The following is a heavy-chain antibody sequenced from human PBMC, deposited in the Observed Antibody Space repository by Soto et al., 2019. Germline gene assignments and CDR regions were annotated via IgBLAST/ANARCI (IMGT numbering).Heavy chain of an antibody. CDR3: ASPPRITMIWSMTWAFDI. CDR1: GGTFSSYA. D-gene: IGHD3-22*01. Sequence: SVKVSCKASGGTFSSYAISWVRQAPGQGLEWMGGIIPIFGTANYAQKFQGRVTITADESTSTAYMELSSLRSEDTAVYYCASPPRITMIWSMTWAFDIWGQGTMVTVSS. CDR2: IIPIFGTA. J-gene: IGHJ3*02. V-gene: IGHV1-69*13.